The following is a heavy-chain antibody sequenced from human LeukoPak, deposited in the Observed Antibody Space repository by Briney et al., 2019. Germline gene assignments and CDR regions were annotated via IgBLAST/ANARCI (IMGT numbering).Heavy chain of an antibody. J-gene: IGHJ5*02. CDR3: ARSSRYYYDGSGYYPGPPDH. D-gene: IGHD3-22*01. CDR1: GFTVSSNY. V-gene: IGHV3-53*01. Sequence: PGGSLRLSCAASGFTVSSNYMSWDRQAPGKGLEWVSVIYNVGNTHYPDSVKGRFTISRDISKNTIYLQMNSLRAEDTAMYFCARSSRYYYDGSGYYPGPPDHWGQGTLVTVSS. CDR2: IYNVGNT.